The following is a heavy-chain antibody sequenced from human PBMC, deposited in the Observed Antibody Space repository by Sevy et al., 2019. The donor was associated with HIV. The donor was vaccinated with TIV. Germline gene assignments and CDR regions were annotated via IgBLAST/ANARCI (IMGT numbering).Heavy chain of an antibody. V-gene: IGHV4-34*01. Sequence: SETLSLTCAVYGGSFSGYYWSWIRQPPGKGLEWIGEINHSGSTNYNPSLKSRVTISVDTSKNQFSLKLSSVTAADTAVYYCARGGVEAAAGMTFDYWGQGTLVTVSS. J-gene: IGHJ4*02. D-gene: IGHD6-13*01. CDR3: ARGGVEAAAGMTFDY. CDR1: GGSFSGYY. CDR2: INHSGST.